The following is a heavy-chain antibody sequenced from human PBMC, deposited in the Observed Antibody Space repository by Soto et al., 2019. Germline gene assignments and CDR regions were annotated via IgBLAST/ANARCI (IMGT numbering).Heavy chain of an antibody. CDR1: GFTFRTYA. CDR3: AKEGPYLRCPDY. V-gene: IGHV3-23*01. J-gene: IGHJ4*02. Sequence: EVQLLESGGGLVQPGGSLRLSCAASGFTFRTYAMRWVRQAPGKGLEWVSAISGSGGSTYYADSVKGRFTISRDNSKNTVYLQMNSLRAEDTALYYCAKEGPYLRCPDYWGQGTLVTVSS. D-gene: IGHD4-17*01. CDR2: ISGSGGST.